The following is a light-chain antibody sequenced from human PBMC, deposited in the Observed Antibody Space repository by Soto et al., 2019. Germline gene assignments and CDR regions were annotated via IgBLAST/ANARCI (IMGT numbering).Light chain of an antibody. V-gene: IGKV3-20*01. CDR2: AAS. CDR1: QSVGSNV. J-gene: IGKJ1*01. CDR3: QQYGSPPWA. Sequence: IVLTQSPGTLSLSPGERATLSCRASQSVGSNVLAWYQQKRGQAPRILIYAASNRASGIPDRFSRSGSGSDFTLTLRRLEPEGFAVYYFQQYGSPPWAFGQGTRVEI.